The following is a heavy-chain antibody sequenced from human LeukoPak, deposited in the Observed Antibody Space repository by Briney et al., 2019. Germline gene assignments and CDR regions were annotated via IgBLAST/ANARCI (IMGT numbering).Heavy chain of an antibody. CDR2: IKSKIDGGTV. V-gene: IGHV3-15*01. CDR1: GFTFSDAW. CDR3: TARRQDGC. D-gene: IGHD6-25*01. J-gene: IGHJ4*02. Sequence: GGSLRLSCVGSGFTFSDAWISWVRQAPGKGLEWVGRIKSKIDGGTVDYAAPVKGRFTISRDDSRNTLYLQMNSLKTEDTAVYYCTARRQDGCWGQGTLVTVS.